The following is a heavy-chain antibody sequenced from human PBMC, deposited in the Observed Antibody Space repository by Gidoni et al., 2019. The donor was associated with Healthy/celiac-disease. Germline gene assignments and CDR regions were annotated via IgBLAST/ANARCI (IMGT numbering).Heavy chain of an antibody. J-gene: IGHJ3*02. CDR3: ASSSWYLHDAFDI. V-gene: IGHV3-48*02. D-gene: IGHD6-13*01. CDR2: ISSSSSTI. Sequence: EVQLVESGGGLVQPGGSLRLSCAASGFTFSRYSMNWVRQAPGKGLEWVSYISSSSSTIYYADSVKGRFTISRDNAKNSLYLQMNSLRDEDTAVYYCASSSWYLHDAFDIWGQGTMVTVSS. CDR1: GFTFSRYS.